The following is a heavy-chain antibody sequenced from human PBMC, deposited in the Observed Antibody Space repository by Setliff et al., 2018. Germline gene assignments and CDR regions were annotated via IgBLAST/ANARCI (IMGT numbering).Heavy chain of an antibody. CDR2: IYTSGST. V-gene: IGHV4-61*02. D-gene: IGHD1-26*01. CDR3: ASWGSGSYYPPHY. Sequence: SETLSLTCTVSGGSISSGSYYWSWIRQPAGRGLEWIGRIYTSGSTNYNPSLKSRVTISVDTSKNQFSLKLNSVTAADTAVYYCASWGSGSYYPPHYWGQGILVTVSS. J-gene: IGHJ4*02. CDR1: GGSISSGSYY.